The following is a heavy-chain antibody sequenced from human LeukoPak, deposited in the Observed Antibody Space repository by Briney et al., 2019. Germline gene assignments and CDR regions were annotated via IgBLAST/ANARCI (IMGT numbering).Heavy chain of an antibody. CDR3: STASGPYL. Sequence: GGSLRLSCAASGFTFSNAWMTWVRQAPGKGLEWVGRIKGKTDGGTTDYAAPVKGRFTISRDDSKNTLYMQMNSLKTEDTAVYYCSTASGPYLWGQGALVTVSS. CDR1: GFTFSNAW. V-gene: IGHV3-15*01. D-gene: IGHD6-25*01. CDR2: IKGKTDGGTT. J-gene: IGHJ4*02.